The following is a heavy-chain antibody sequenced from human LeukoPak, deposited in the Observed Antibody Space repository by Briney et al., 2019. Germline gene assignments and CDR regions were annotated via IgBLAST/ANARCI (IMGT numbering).Heavy chain of an antibody. J-gene: IGHJ6*02. D-gene: IGHD2-15*01. CDR3: ASGYCSGGSCYGYYYYGMDV. V-gene: IGHV1-18*01. Sequence: ASVKVSCKASGYTFTSYGISWVRQAPGQGLEWMGWISAYNGNTNYAQKLQGRVTMTTDTSTSTAYMGLRSLRSDDTAVYYCASGYCSGGSCYGYYYYGMDVWGQGTTVTVSS. CDR1: GYTFTSYG. CDR2: ISAYNGNT.